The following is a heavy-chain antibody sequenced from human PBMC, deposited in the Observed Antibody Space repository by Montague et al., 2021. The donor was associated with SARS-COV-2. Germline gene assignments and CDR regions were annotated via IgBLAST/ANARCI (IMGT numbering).Heavy chain of an antibody. V-gene: IGHV4-34*01. Sequence: SETLSLTCAVYGGSFSGYYWSWIRQPPGPGLEWIGEVNHSGSTNYTPSLKSRVTISVDTSKNQFSLRLNSVTVADTAVYYCARLAYCGAECFSGWGRLFDSWGQGTLVTVSS. D-gene: IGHD2-21*01. CDR2: VNHSGST. J-gene: IGHJ4*02. CDR3: ARLAYCGAECFSGWGRLFDS. CDR1: GGSFSGYY.